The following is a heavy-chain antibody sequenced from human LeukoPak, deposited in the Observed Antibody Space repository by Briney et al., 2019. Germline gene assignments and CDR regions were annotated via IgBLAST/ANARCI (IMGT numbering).Heavy chain of an antibody. V-gene: IGHV4-34*01. D-gene: IGHD1-1*01. J-gene: IGHJ4*02. CDR3: ASAIRTQLEGDFDY. Sequence: SETLSLTCAVYGGSFSGYYWGWIRQPPGKGLEWIGEINHSGSTNYNPSLKSRVTISVDTSKNQFSLKLSSVTAADTAVYYCASAIRTQLEGDFDYWGQGTLVTVSS. CDR2: INHSGST. CDR1: GGSFSGYY.